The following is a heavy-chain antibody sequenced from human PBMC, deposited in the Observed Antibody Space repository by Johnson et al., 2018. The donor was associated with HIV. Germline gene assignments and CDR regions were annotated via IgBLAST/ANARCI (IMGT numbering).Heavy chain of an antibody. Sequence: VQLVESGGGLIQPGGSLRLACAVSGFTVSGNYMSWVRRTPGKGLEWVSAVSGSGGSTYYADSVKGRFAFSRDNSKNTLFLQMNSLRADDTAIYYCARALGGVTLVGPFDMWGQGTMVTVSS. D-gene: IGHD2-21*02. CDR2: SGSGGST. V-gene: IGHV3-53*01. CDR3: ARALGGVTLVGPFDM. J-gene: IGHJ3*02. CDR1: GFTVSGNY.